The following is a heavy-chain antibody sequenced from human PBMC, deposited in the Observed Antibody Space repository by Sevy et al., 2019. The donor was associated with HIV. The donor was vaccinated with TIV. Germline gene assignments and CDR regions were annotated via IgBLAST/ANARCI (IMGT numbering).Heavy chain of an antibody. CDR1: GFTFNVYS. Sequence: GGSLRLSCVSSGFTFNVYSMNWVRQAPGKALEWVSSIAGTTIYKFYADSVKGRFTISRDDAKNSLYLEMSSLRVDDTAVYYCAGDGRAHGLAWLGGMDVWGQGTTVTVSS. J-gene: IGHJ6*02. D-gene: IGHD5-12*01. CDR2: IAGTTIYK. CDR3: AGDGRAHGLAWLGGMDV. V-gene: IGHV3-21*01.